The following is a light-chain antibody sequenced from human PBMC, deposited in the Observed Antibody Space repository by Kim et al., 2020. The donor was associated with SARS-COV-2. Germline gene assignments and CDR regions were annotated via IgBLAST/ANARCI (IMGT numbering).Light chain of an antibody. V-gene: IGKV4-1*01. J-gene: IGKJ2*01. CDR3: QQYYSTPYT. CDR2: WAS. Sequence: RATINGKSGQSVVYGANNKNYLAWYQQKPGQPPKLLIYWASTRESGVPDRFSGSRSGTDFTLTISSLQAEDVAVYYCQQYYSTPYTFGQGTKLEI. CDR1: QSVVYGANNKNY.